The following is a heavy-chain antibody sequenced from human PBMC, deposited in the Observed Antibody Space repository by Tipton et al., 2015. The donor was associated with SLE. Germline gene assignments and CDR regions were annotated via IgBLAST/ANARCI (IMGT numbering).Heavy chain of an antibody. CDR3: ASGTLEWSHEPDY. CDR2: IYYSGSP. V-gene: IGHV4-4*02. J-gene: IGHJ4*02. Sequence: TLSLTCAVSGGSISSSNWWSWVRQSPGKGLEWIGNIYYSGSPYYNPSLKSRVTISVNTSKNQFSLRLSSVTAADTAMFYCASGTLEWSHEPDYWGQGTLVTVSS. CDR1: GGSISSSNW. D-gene: IGHD3-3*01.